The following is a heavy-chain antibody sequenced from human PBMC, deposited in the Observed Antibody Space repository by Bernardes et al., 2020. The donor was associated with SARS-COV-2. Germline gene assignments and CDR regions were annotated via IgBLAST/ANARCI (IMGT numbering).Heavy chain of an antibody. D-gene: IGHD5-18*01. CDR3: AREYTYGFDS. V-gene: IGHV3-48*03. CDR2: ISTGGSTK. Sequence: GGSLRLSFAASGFTFSSSVINWVRPAPGKGLEWVSYISTGGSTKYYADSVKGRFTISRDNAKNSLYLQMNSLRAEDTAVYYCAREYTYGFDSWGQGTLVTVSS. J-gene: IGHJ4*02. CDR1: GFTFSSSV.